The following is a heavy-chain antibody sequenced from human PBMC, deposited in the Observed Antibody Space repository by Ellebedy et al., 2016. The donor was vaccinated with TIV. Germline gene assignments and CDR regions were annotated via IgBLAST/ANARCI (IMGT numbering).Heavy chain of an antibody. CDR2: ISSSSTI. V-gene: IGHV3-48*01. J-gene: IGHJ5*02. Sequence: GESLKISCAASGFTFSSYSMNWVRQAPGKGLEWVSYISSSSTIYYADSVKGRFTISRDNAKNSLYLQMNSLRAEDTAVYYCARLSKGYDILTGLASWGQGTLVTVSS. CDR3: ARLSKGYDILTGLAS. D-gene: IGHD3-9*01. CDR1: GFTFSSYS.